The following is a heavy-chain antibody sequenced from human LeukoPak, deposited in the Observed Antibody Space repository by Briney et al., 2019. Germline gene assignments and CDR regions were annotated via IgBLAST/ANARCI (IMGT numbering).Heavy chain of an antibody. CDR3: AKVPGGKGWNFDS. D-gene: IGHD2-15*01. Sequence: GGSLRLSCAASGFTFSNYALSWVRQAPGKGLEWVSGITGSGGATYYADSVKGRFTISRDNSKNTLYLQTNSLRAEDTAVYYCAKVPGGKGWNFDSWGQGTLVTVSS. CDR1: GFTFSNYA. V-gene: IGHV3-23*01. CDR2: ITGSGGAT. J-gene: IGHJ4*02.